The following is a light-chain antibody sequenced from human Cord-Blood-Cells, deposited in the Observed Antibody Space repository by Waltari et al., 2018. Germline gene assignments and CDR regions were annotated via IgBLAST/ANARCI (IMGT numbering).Light chain of an antibody. J-gene: IGKJ3*01. CDR1: QSIGIY. CDR2: AAS. Sequence: DIQMTQYPSSLSASVGDRVTITCRESQSIGIYLNWYQQKPGKAPKLLIYAASSLQSGVPSRFSGSGSVTDFTLTIRSLQPEDLATYDCQQSYSTPCTFGPGTKVDIK. V-gene: IGKV1-39*01. CDR3: QQSYSTPCT.